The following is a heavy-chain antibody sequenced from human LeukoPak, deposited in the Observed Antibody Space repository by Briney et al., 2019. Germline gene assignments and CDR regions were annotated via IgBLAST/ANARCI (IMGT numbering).Heavy chain of an antibody. CDR3: ARSPSYGSGSNYPRGAFDI. Sequence: ASVKVSCKASGGTFSNYAISWVRQALGQGLEWIGRIIPILDIANYAQKFQGRVTITADKSTITAYMELSSLRSEDTAVYYCARSPSYGSGSNYPRGAFDIWGQGTMVTVSS. J-gene: IGHJ3*02. CDR2: IIPILDIA. V-gene: IGHV1-69*04. CDR1: GGTFSNYA. D-gene: IGHD3-10*01.